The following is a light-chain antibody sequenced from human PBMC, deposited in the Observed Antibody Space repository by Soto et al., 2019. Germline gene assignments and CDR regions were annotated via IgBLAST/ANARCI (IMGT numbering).Light chain of an antibody. J-gene: IGKJ1*01. CDR1: QTVNSR. V-gene: IGKV3-11*01. CDR2: HTP. CDR3: HQRQSWPRT. Sequence: EIVLTQSPAALSSSPGERATLSCRASQTVNSRLAWYPHKPGQAPTLLIYHTPNRATCIPARFSGSGSGTDFTLTISGLEPEDFAVYYCHQRQSWPRTFGQGTKVDIK.